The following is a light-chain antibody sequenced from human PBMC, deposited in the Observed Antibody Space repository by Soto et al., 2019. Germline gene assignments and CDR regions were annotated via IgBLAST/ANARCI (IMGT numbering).Light chain of an antibody. Sequence: SYELTQPPSVSVAPGKTAKISCEGNNLEDKSVRWYQQRPAKAPVVVMVFDSEPPLGIPERFSGSNSGNTATLIISRVEAGDEADYYCQLWDSGSEHYVFGSGTKLTVL. J-gene: IGLJ1*01. CDR2: FDS. CDR1: NLEDKS. V-gene: IGLV3-21*04. CDR3: QLWDSGSEHYV.